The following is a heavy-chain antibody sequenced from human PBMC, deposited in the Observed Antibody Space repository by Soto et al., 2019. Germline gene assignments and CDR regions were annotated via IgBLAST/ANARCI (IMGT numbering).Heavy chain of an antibody. CDR2: ISAYNGNT. CDR1: GYTFTSYG. V-gene: IGHV1-18*01. J-gene: IGHJ4*02. CDR3: ARDFIGIAAAGTRFGY. D-gene: IGHD6-13*01. Sequence: QVQLVQSGAEVKKPGASVKVSCKASGYTFTSYGISWVRQAPGQGLEWMGWISAYNGNTNYAQKLQGRVTMTTDTTTSTDYMELGSRRSDDTAVYYCARDFIGIAAAGTRFGYLGQGTLVTVSS.